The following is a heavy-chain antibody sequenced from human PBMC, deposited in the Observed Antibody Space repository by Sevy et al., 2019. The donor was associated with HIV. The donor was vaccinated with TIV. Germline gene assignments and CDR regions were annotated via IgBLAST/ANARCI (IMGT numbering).Heavy chain of an antibody. V-gene: IGHV3-23*01. D-gene: IGHD3-22*01. CDR3: GKGGGGHYDPDEIGYYFYYYNMDV. CDR1: GFSFDSYG. Sequence: GGSLRLSCAVSGFSFDSYGMTWVRQAPGKGLEWVSGISGSGTRTYYADSVKGRFIISRDNSKNTLYLQMNSLRSEDTALIYWGKGGGGHYDPDEIGYYFYYYNMDVWGKGTTVTVSS. CDR2: ISGSGTRT. J-gene: IGHJ6*03.